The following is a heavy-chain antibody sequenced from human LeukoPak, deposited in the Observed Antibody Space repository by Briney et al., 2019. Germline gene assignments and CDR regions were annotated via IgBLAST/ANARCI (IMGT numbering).Heavy chain of an antibody. J-gene: IGHJ4*02. CDR1: GGSISSSNW. D-gene: IGHD2-2*01. CDR3: ARVRGYCSSTSCYVRLFDY. Sequence: SETLSLTCAVSGGSISSSNWWSWVRQPPGKGLEWIGEIYHSGSTNYNPSLKSRVTISVDKSKNQFSLKLSSVTAADTAVYYCARVRGYCSSTSCYVRLFDYWGQGTLVTVSS. V-gene: IGHV4-4*02. CDR2: IYHSGST.